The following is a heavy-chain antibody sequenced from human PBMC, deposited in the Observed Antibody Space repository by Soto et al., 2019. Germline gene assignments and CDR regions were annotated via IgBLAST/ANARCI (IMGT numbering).Heavy chain of an antibody. J-gene: IGHJ4*01. CDR3: ARFDNDSGGYYFDY. D-gene: IGHD1-26*01. CDR1: GYTFTDYY. CDR2: VNPNSGDT. V-gene: IGHV1-2*02. Sequence: GASVKVSCKASGYTFTDYYMQWVRQAPGQGLEWMGWVNPNSGDTNSAQKFQGRVTVTRDTSISTAYMELSRLRSDDTAVYYCARFDNDSGGYYFDYWGQGTLVTVSS.